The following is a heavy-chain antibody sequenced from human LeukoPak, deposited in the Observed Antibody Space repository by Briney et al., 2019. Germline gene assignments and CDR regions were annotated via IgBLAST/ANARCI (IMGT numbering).Heavy chain of an antibody. CDR1: GGSISSSSYY. V-gene: IGHV4-39*07. CDR2: INHSGST. J-gene: IGHJ4*02. Sequence: PSETLSLTCTVSGGSISSSSYYWGWIRQPPGKGLEWIGEINHSGSTNYNPSLKSRVTISVDTSKNQFSLKLSSVTAADTAVYYCARVGTTRDYWGQGTLVTVSS. D-gene: IGHD1-1*01. CDR3: ARVGTTRDY.